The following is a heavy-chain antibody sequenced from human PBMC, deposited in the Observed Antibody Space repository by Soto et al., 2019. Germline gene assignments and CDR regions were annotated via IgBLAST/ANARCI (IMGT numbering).Heavy chain of an antibody. J-gene: IGHJ5*02. D-gene: IGHD2-2*01. V-gene: IGHV3-48*03. Sequence: GGSLRLSCAASGFTFSSYEMNWVRQAPGKGLEWVSYISSSGSTIYYADSVKGRFTISRDNAKNSLYLQMNSLRAEDTAVYYCARGERYQLLHNWFDPWGQGTLVSVSS. CDR3: ARGERYQLLHNWFDP. CDR2: ISSSGSTI. CDR1: GFTFSSYE.